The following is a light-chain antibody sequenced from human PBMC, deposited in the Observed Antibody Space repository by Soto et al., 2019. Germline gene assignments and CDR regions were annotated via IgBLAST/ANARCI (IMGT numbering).Light chain of an antibody. J-gene: IGLJ2*01. CDR3: AAWDDSLNGVV. V-gene: IGLV1-44*01. CDR1: SSNIGSNT. CDR2: SNN. Sequence: QSVLTQPPSESETPGQRVTISCSGSSSNIGSNTVNWYQRLPGTAPKLLIYSNNQRPSGVPDRFSGSKSGTSASLAISGLQSEDEADYYCAAWDDSLNGVVFGGGTKLTVL.